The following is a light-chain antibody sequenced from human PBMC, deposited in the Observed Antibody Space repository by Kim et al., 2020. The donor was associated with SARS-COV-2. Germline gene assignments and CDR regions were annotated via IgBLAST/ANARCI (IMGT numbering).Light chain of an antibody. J-gene: IGKJ4*01. CDR3: QQLNDFPLT. CDR2: STA. Sequence: ATVGDRVTMTCQASGNLGSLLAWYQHTPRKAPRLLIYSTASLHSVVPSRFSGSRSGSDFNFTVRSLQPQDSAVDESQQLNDFPLTFVGGTTLHIK. CDR1: GNLGSL. V-gene: IGKV1-12*01.